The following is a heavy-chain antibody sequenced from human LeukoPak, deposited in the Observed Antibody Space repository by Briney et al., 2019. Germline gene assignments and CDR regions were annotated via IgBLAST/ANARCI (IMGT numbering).Heavy chain of an antibody. Sequence: PGGSLRLSCAASGFTFSSYAMSWVRQAPGKGLEWVSAISGSGGSTYYADSVKGQFTISRDNSKNTLYLQMNSLRAEDTAVYYCAKDRYSSSWPNLDYMDVWGKGTTVTVSS. J-gene: IGHJ6*03. CDR1: GFTFSSYA. CDR2: ISGSGGST. CDR3: AKDRYSSSWPNLDYMDV. V-gene: IGHV3-23*01. D-gene: IGHD6-13*01.